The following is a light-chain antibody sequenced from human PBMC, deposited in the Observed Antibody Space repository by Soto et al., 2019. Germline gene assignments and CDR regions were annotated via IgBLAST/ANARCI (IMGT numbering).Light chain of an antibody. Sequence: QSVLTQPPSVSGAPGQRVTISCTGSSSNIGAGYDVHWYQQLPGTAPKLLIYGYNDRPSGVPDRFSGSKSGTSASLGITGLQAEDEADYYCQSYDSRLSGDVFGPGTKLTVL. V-gene: IGLV1-40*01. J-gene: IGLJ1*01. CDR2: GYN. CDR3: QSYDSRLSGDV. CDR1: SSNIGAGYD.